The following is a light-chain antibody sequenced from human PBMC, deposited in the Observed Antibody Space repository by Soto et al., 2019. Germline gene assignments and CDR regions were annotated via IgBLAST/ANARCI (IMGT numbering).Light chain of an antibody. J-gene: IGKJ4*01. Sequence: IVLTQSPATLSLSPGERATLSCMASQSVSSYLAWYQQKPGQAPRLLIYDASNRATGIPARFSGSGSGTDFTLTITSLEPEAFAVYYCQQRSNWLFTFGGGTKVDIK. CDR3: QQRSNWLFT. V-gene: IGKV3-11*01. CDR1: QSVSSY. CDR2: DAS.